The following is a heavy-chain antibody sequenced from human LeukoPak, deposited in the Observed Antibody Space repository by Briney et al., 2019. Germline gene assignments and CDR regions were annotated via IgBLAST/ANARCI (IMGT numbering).Heavy chain of an antibody. V-gene: IGHV4-4*02. Sequence: PSGTLSLTCAVSGGSISSSNWWSWVRQPPGKGLEWIGEIYHSGSTNYNPSLKSRVTISVDRSKNQFSLKLSSVTAADTAVYYCARESVVVPAAIDYWGQGTLVTVSS. J-gene: IGHJ4*02. CDR3: ARESVVVPAAIDY. CDR2: IYHSGST. D-gene: IGHD2-2*01. CDR1: GGSISSSNW.